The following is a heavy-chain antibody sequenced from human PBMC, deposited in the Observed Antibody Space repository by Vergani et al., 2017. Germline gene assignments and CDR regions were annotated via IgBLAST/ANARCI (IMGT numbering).Heavy chain of an antibody. D-gene: IGHD3-10*01. CDR3: VYGSGSYYGAYYYGMDV. CDR1: GYTFTDYY. CDR2: VDPEDGET. V-gene: IGHV1-69-2*01. J-gene: IGHJ6*02. Sequence: VQLVQSGAEVKKPGSSVKVSCKVSGYTFTDYYMHWVQQAPGKGLEWMGLVDPEDGETIYAEKFQGIVTITADTSTDTAYMELSSLRSEDTAVYYCVYGSGSYYGAYYYGMDVWGQGTTVTVSS.